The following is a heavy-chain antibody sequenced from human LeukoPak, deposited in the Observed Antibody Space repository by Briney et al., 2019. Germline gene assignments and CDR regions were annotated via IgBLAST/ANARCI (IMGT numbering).Heavy chain of an antibody. CDR2: TYYSGST. CDR1: GGPISGYY. CDR3: AREIGYCSSTSCAATDY. Sequence: SETLSLTCSVSGGPISGYYWSWIRQPPGKGLEWIGYTYYSGSTNYNPSLKSRVTISVDASKNQFSLKLSSVTAADTAVYYCAREIGYCSSTSCAATDYWGQGTLVTVSS. J-gene: IGHJ4*02. D-gene: IGHD2-2*01. V-gene: IGHV4-59*12.